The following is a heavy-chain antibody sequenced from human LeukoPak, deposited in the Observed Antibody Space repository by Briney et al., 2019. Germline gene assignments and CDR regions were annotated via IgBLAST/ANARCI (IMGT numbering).Heavy chain of an antibody. V-gene: IGHV4-61*02. D-gene: IGHD6-19*01. Sequence: SETLSLTCTVSGGSISSGSYYWSWIRQPAGKGLEWIVRIYTSGSTNYNPSLKSRVTISVDTSKNQFSLKLSSVTAADTAVYYCARDSPRDSSGWYPPYYYYYYMDVWGKGTTVTVSS. J-gene: IGHJ6*03. CDR3: ARDSPRDSSGWYPPYYYYYYMDV. CDR2: IYTSGST. CDR1: GGSISSGSYY.